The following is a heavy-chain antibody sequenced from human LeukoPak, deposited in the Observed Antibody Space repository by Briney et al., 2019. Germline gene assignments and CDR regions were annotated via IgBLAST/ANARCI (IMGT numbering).Heavy chain of an antibody. Sequence: ASVKVSCKASGYTFTSYDINWVRQAPGQGLEWMGWTNLNSGATNYAQNFQGRVSMARDTSITTAYMELNNLRSDDTAVYYCARDDGSNGLNAFDVWGQGTMVTISS. D-gene: IGHD6-13*01. V-gene: IGHV1-2*02. J-gene: IGHJ3*01. CDR3: ARDDGSNGLNAFDV. CDR2: TNLNSGAT. CDR1: GYTFTSYD.